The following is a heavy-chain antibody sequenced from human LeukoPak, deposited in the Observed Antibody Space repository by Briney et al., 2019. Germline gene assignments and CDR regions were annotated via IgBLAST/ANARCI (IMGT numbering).Heavy chain of an antibody. Sequence: RGSLRLSCAASGVTFTSYAISGGRQTPRGGLGWGSAISGSGGSTYSADSVKGRFTISRDNSKNTLYLQMNSLRAEDTAVYYCAKGRVATPSRDFQHWGQGTLVTVSS. CDR2: ISGSGGST. D-gene: IGHD5-12*01. V-gene: IGHV3-23*01. CDR1: GVTFTSYA. CDR3: AKGRVATPSRDFQH. J-gene: IGHJ1*01.